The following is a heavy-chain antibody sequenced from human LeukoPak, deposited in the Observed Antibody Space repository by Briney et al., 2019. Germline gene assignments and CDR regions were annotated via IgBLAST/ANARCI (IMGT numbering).Heavy chain of an antibody. D-gene: IGHD3-9*01. CDR1: GFTFSSYW. CDR3: ARGYDILTGLDAFDI. J-gene: IGHJ3*02. V-gene: IGHV3-7*01. Sequence: GGSLRLSCAASGFTFSSYWMSWVRQAPGKGLEWVANIKQDGSEKYYVDSVKGRFTISRDNAKNSLYLQMNSLRAEDTAVYYCARGYDILTGLDAFDIWGQGTMVTVSS. CDR2: IKQDGSEK.